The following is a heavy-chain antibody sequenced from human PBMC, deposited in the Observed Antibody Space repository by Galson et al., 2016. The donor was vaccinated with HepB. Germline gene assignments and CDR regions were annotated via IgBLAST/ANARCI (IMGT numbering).Heavy chain of an antibody. Sequence: SLRLSCAASGFAFSRYGLHWVRQAPGRGLEWVAVITDDGSDKFYIDSVKGRFTISRDNSKNTLYLQMDSLRTADTAVYYCAGLEQKLDLYFQHWGQGTLVTVSS. J-gene: IGHJ1*01. D-gene: IGHD6-13*01. CDR2: ITDDGSDK. V-gene: IGHV3-30*03. CDR3: AGLEQKLDLYFQH. CDR1: GFAFSRYG.